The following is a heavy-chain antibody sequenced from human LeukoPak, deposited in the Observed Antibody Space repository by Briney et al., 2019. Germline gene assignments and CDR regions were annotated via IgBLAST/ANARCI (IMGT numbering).Heavy chain of an antibody. CDR1: DGSISSGSYY. CDR3: ARAAAAGLDS. V-gene: IGHV4-61*02. CDR2: ISTSGST. Sequence: SQTLSLTCTVSDGSISSGSYYWTWIRQPAGKGLEWIGRISTSGSTNYNPSLKSRVTISADTSKNQFSLKLNSVTAAVTAVYYCARAAAAGLDSWGEGTLVTVSS. J-gene: IGHJ4*02. D-gene: IGHD6-13*01.